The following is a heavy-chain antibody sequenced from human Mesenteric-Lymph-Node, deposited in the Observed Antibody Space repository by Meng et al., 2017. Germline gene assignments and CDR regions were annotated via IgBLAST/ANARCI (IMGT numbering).Heavy chain of an antibody. Sequence: GESLKISCAASGFTFDDYAMHWVRQAPGKGLEWVSSISSSSSYIYYADSVKGRFTISRDNAKNSLYLQMNSLRAEDTAVYYCARDDSSSGEGAFDIWGQGTMVTVSS. V-gene: IGHV3-21*01. CDR1: GFTFDDYA. D-gene: IGHD6-13*01. CDR2: ISSSSSYI. J-gene: IGHJ3*02. CDR3: ARDDSSSGEGAFDI.